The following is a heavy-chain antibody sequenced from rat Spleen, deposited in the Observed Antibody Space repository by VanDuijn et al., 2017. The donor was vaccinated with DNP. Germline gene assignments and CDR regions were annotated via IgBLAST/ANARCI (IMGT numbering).Heavy chain of an antibody. CDR1: GFTFSDYA. Sequence: EVQLVESGGGLVQPGNSLKLSCAASGFTFSDYAMAWVRQAPMKGLEWVASISPSGGSTYYRDSVKGRFTVSRDNAKSSLYLQMDSLRSEDTATYYCARSSHYWYFDFWGPGTMVTVSS. CDR3: ARSSHYWYFDF. CDR2: ISPSGGST. J-gene: IGHJ1*01. V-gene: IGHV5S23*01.